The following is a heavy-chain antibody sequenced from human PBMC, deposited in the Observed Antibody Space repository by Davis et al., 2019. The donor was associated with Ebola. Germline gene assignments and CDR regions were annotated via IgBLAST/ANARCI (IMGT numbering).Heavy chain of an antibody. Sequence: GESLKISCAASGFTFSSYGMHWVRQAPGKGLEWVANIKQDGSEKYYVDSVKGRFTISRDNAKNSLYLQMNSLRAEDTAVYYCARDRRAGVSMTWGQGTLVTVSS. V-gene: IGHV3-7*01. J-gene: IGHJ4*02. D-gene: IGHD2-21*02. CDR1: GFTFSSYG. CDR3: ARDRRAGVSMT. CDR2: IKQDGSEK.